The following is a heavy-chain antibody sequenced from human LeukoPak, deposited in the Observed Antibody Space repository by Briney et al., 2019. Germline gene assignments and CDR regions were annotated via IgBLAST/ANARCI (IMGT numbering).Heavy chain of an antibody. V-gene: IGHV1-46*01. Sequence: ASVKVPCKASGYTVTLYYMHWVRQAPGQGLEWMGIINPSGGTANYAQKFQGRVTVTRDTSTSTVYMELSSLRSEDTAVYYCARDLFSSSWYGPYYFDYWGQGTLVTVSS. J-gene: IGHJ4*02. CDR3: ARDLFSSSWYGPYYFDY. CDR2: INPSGGTA. CDR1: GYTVTLYY. D-gene: IGHD6-13*01.